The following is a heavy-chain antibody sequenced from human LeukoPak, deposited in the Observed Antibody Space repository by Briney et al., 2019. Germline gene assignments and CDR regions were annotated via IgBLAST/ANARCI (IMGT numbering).Heavy chain of an antibody. CDR3: TTSLPLRFWSGYYYSKSWFDP. D-gene: IGHD3-3*01. CDR1: GFTFSNAW. J-gene: IGHJ5*02. CDR2: IKSKTDGGTT. V-gene: IGHV3-15*01. Sequence: PGGSLRLSCAASGFTFSNAWMSWVRQAPGKGLEWVGRIKSKTDGGTTDYAAPVKGRFTISRDDSKNTLYLQMNSLKTEDTAVYYCTTSLPLRFWSGYYYSKSWFDPWGQGTLVTVFS.